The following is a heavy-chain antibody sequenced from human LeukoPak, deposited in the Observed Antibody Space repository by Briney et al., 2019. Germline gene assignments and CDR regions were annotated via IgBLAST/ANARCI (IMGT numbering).Heavy chain of an antibody. D-gene: IGHD3-10*01. Sequence: SETLSLTCTVSGGSISSSSYYWSWIRQHPGKGLEWIGYIYYSGSTYYNPSLKSRLTISVDTSKNQLSLKLSSVTAADTAVYYCATERGVTKYYGMDVWGQGTTVTVSS. V-gene: IGHV4-31*03. CDR1: GGSISSSSYY. CDR3: ATERGVTKYYGMDV. CDR2: IYYSGST. J-gene: IGHJ6*02.